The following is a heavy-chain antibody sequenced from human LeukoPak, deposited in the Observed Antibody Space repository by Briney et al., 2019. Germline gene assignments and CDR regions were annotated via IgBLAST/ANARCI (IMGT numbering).Heavy chain of an antibody. CDR3: TTFYTRLTDY. CDR1: GITFNTYW. CDR2: INQDGGEK. V-gene: IGHV3-7*05. D-gene: IGHD2/OR15-2a*01. Sequence: GGSLRLSCAASGITFNTYWLSWVRQAPGKGLEWLATINQDGGEKYYADSVKGRFTISRDNAKNSLFLQMNSLRAGDTAVYYCTTFYTRLTDYWGQGTLVTVSS. J-gene: IGHJ4*02.